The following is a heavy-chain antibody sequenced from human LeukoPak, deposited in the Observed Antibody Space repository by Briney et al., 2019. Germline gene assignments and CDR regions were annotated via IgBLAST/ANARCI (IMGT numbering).Heavy chain of an antibody. J-gene: IGHJ4*02. Sequence: ASVKVSCKVSGYTLTELSMHWVRQAPGKGLEWMGGFDPEDGETIYAQKFQGRVTMTRDTSISTAYMELSRLRSDDTAVYYCARGTGAHFVYWGQGTLVTVSS. V-gene: IGHV1-24*01. CDR1: GYTLTELS. CDR3: ARGTGAHFVY. D-gene: IGHD1-1*01. CDR2: FDPEDGET.